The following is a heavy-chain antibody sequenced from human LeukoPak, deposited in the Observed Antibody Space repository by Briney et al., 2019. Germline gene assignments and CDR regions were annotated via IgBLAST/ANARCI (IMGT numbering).Heavy chain of an antibody. J-gene: IGHJ6*02. Sequence: ASVKVSCKASGYTFTSYDINWVRQATGQGLEWMGWMNPNSGNTGYAQKFQGRVTMTRNTSVSTAYMELSSLRSEDTAVYYCARGSDGSGSYYNYGYYYYGMDVWGQGTTVTVSS. CDR2: MNPNSGNT. CDR1: GYTFTSYD. V-gene: IGHV1-8*01. CDR3: ARGSDGSGSYYNYGYYYYGMDV. D-gene: IGHD3-10*01.